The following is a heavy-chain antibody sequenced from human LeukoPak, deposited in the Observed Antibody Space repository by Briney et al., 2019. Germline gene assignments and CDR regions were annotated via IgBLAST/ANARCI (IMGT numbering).Heavy chain of an antibody. V-gene: IGHV1-2*02. CDR1: GYTFTGYY. Sequence: ASVKVSCKASGYTFTGYYMHWVRQAPGQGLEWMGWINPNSGGTNYAQKFQGRVTMTRDTSISTAYMELSRLRSDDTAVYYCAKPGPPIVATTNYFDYWGQGTLVTVSS. D-gene: IGHD5-12*01. J-gene: IGHJ4*02. CDR3: AKPGPPIVATTNYFDY. CDR2: INPNSGGT.